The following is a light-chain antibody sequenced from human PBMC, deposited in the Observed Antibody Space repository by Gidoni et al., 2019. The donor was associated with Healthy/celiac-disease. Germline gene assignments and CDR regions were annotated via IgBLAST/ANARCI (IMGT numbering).Light chain of an antibody. Sequence: EIALTQSPGTLSLSPGERATLSCRASQRVSSSYLAWYQQKPGQAPRLLIYGASSRATGIPDRFSGSGSGTDFTLTISRLEPEDFAVYYCQQYGSSPYTFGQGTKLEIK. CDR1: QRVSSSY. J-gene: IGKJ2*01. V-gene: IGKV3-20*01. CDR2: GAS. CDR3: QQYGSSPYT.